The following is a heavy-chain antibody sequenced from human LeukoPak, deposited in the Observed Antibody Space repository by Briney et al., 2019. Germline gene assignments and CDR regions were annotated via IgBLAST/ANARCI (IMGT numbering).Heavy chain of an antibody. CDR3: ASATDTAMVDAFDI. Sequence: PSETLSLTCAVYGGSFSGYYWSWIRQPPGKGLEWIGEINHSGSTNYNPSLKSRVTISVDTSKNQFSLKLSSVTAADTAVYYCASATDTAMVDAFDIWGQGTMVAVSS. V-gene: IGHV4-34*01. J-gene: IGHJ3*02. D-gene: IGHD5-18*01. CDR2: INHSGST. CDR1: GGSFSGYY.